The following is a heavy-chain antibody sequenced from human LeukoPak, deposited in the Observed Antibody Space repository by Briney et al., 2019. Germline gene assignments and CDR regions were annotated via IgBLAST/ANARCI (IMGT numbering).Heavy chain of an antibody. CDR3: ARGVGELLSYYYYYYMDV. D-gene: IGHD3-10*01. J-gene: IGHJ6*03. CDR2: ISYPGST. CDR1: GGSISSYY. V-gene: IGHV4-59*01. Sequence: PSQSLSLTCTLSGGSISSYYWSWIRQPPGEGLDWIGYISYPGSTNYNPSLNSRVTISIDTSKNQFSLKLSSVTAADTAVYYCARGVGELLSYYYYYYMDVWGKGTTVTISS.